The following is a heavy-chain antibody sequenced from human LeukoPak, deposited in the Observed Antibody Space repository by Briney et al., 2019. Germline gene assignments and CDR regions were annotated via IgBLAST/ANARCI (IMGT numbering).Heavy chain of an antibody. CDR2: INHSGST. CDR1: GGSFSGYY. CDR3: AREDYDFWSGHTFDY. D-gene: IGHD3-3*01. V-gene: IGHV4-34*01. Sequence: SETLSLTCAVYGGSFSGYYWSWIRKPPGKGLEWIGEINHSGSTNYNPSLKSRVTISVDTSKNQFSLKLSSVTAADTAVYYCAREDYDFWSGHTFDYWGQGTLVTVSS. J-gene: IGHJ4*02.